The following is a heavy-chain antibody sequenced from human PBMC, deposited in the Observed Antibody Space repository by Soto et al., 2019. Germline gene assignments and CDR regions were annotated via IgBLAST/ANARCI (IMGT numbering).Heavy chain of an antibody. V-gene: IGHV3-66*01. CDR1: GFTVSSNY. CDR3: ARDSLNYYDSSRPNWFVP. CDR2: IYSGGST. Sequence: HPGGSLRLSCAASGFTVSSNYMSWVRQAPGKGLEWVSVIYSGGSTYYADSVKGRFTISRDNSKNTLYLQMNSLRAEDTAVYYCARDSLNYYDSSRPNWFVPWGQGILVTVFS. D-gene: IGHD3-22*01. J-gene: IGHJ5*02.